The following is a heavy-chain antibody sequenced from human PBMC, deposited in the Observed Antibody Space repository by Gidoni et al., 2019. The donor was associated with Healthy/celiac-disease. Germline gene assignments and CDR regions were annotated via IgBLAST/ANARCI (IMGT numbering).Heavy chain of an antibody. Sequence: LVQSGAEVKKPGASLKISCKGSGYSFTSYWIGWVRQMPGKGLEWMGIIYPGDSDTRYSPSFQGQVTISADKSISTAYLQWSSLKASDTAMYYCARAPDSSGLGGWFDPWGQGTLVTVSS. CDR1: GYSFTSYW. J-gene: IGHJ5*02. V-gene: IGHV5-51*01. CDR3: ARAPDSSGLGGWFDP. D-gene: IGHD3-22*01. CDR2: IYPGDSDT.